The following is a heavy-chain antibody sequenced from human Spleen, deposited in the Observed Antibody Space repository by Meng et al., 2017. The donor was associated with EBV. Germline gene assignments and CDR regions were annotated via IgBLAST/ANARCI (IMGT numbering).Heavy chain of an antibody. CDR2: INEYGSIT. J-gene: IGHJ4*02. V-gene: IGHV3-74*03. Sequence: EVSLVESGGVLVQPGGSLRLSCAASGFTFSSYWMHWVRQAPGKGPVWVSRINEYGSITTYADSVNGRFTISRDNTRNTLYLQMNSLRAEDTAVYFCSRDLAGPFDDWGQGTLVTVSS. CDR1: GFTFSSYW. CDR3: SRDLAGPFDD.